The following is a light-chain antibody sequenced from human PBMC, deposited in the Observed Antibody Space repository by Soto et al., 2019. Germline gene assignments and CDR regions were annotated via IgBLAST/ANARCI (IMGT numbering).Light chain of an antibody. Sequence: EGVLTQSPATLSLSPGERATLSCRASQSVYSYLAWYQQKPGQPPRLLISDVSNRATGIPARFSGSGYGTDFTLTISSLEPEDFAVYYCQHRNDWPFTFGGGTKVEIK. CDR1: QSVYSY. CDR3: QHRNDWPFT. J-gene: IGKJ4*01. CDR2: DVS. V-gene: IGKV3-11*01.